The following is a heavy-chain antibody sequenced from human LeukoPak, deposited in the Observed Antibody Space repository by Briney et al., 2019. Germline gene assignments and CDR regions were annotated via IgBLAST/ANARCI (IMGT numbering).Heavy chain of an antibody. CDR1: GYTFTNYA. J-gene: IGHJ4*02. CDR3: ARDLGKQQLGFDY. Sequence: GASVKVSCKAYGYTFTNYAISWVRQAPGQGLEWMGWISAYNGDANYAQHLQGRVTMTTDTSTSTAYMELRSLRSDDTAIYYCARDLGKQQLGFDYWGQGALVTVSS. V-gene: IGHV1-18*01. CDR2: ISAYNGDA. D-gene: IGHD6-13*01.